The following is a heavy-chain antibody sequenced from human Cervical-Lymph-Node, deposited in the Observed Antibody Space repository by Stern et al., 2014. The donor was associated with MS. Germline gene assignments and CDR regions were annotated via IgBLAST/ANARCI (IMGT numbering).Heavy chain of an antibody. CDR2: LHRDWGDT. D-gene: IGHD1-14*01. J-gene: IGHJ4*02. Sequence: EVQLVESGGGLVQPGGSLRLSCAASGFTLSSYWIHWVRQAPGKGLVWVSRLHRDWGDTIYADSVKGRFTMSRDIAKNTVYLQMNSLRSEDTAVYYCVRDRGMGYWGQGTLVTVSP. CDR1: GFTLSSYW. V-gene: IGHV3-74*01. CDR3: VRDRGMGY.